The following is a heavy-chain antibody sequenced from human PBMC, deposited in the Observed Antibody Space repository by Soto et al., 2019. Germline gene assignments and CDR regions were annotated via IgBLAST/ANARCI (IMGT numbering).Heavy chain of an antibody. D-gene: IGHD3-3*01. J-gene: IGHJ6*02. Sequence: QVQLVQSGAEVKKPGSLVKVSCKASGGTFSSYGISWVRQAPGHGPEWMGGIIPRFGRANYAQNFQDRVTIIADESTNPAYLELSSLRSEDTAVYYCALELLSLFGMDVWGQGTTVTVSS. CDR1: GGTFSSYG. CDR2: IIPRFGRA. V-gene: IGHV1-69*01. CDR3: ALELLSLFGMDV.